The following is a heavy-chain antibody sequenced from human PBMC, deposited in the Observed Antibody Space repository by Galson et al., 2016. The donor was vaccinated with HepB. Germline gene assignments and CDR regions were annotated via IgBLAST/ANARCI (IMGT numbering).Heavy chain of an antibody. V-gene: IGHV1-18*01. D-gene: IGHD1-1*01. Sequence: SVKVSCKASGYTFTSYGISWVRQAPGQGLEWMGWISTYSGNTNYAQKLQGRVTLTTDTSTSTAYMELRSLRSDDTAVYYCARGPVPYNWNSVDFDYWGQGTLVTVSS. CDR2: ISTYSGNT. J-gene: IGHJ4*02. CDR3: ARGPVPYNWNSVDFDY. CDR1: GYTFTSYG.